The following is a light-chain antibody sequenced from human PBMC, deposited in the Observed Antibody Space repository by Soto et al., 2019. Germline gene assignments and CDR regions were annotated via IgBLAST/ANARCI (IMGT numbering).Light chain of an antibody. CDR2: EVN. CDR3: SSYAGSSNV. Sequence: QSALTQPPSASGSPGQSVAISCTGTSSDVGGYNYVSWYQQHPGKAPKLMIYEVNKRPSGVPDRFSGSKPGNTASLTVSGPQAEDEADYYCSSYAGSSNVFGTGTKLTVL. J-gene: IGLJ1*01. CDR1: SSDVGGYNY. V-gene: IGLV2-8*01.